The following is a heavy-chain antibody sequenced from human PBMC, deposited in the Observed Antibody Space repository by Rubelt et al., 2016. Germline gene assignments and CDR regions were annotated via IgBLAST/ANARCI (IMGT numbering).Heavy chain of an antibody. D-gene: IGHD5-12*01. Sequence: EVRLVESGGGLVQPGGSLRLSCAASGFTFSSYAMSWVRQAPGKGLEWVSAISGSGGSTYYAESVKGWFTISRDNSKNTRYLQMNSLRAEDTAVYYCARAQMTWLSFDIWGQGTMVTVS. CDR3: ARAQMTWLSFDI. V-gene: IGHV3-23*04. J-gene: IGHJ3*02. CDR2: ISGSGGST. CDR1: GFTFSSYA.